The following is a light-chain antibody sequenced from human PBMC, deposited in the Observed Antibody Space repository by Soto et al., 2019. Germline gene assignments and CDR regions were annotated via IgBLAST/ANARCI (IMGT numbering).Light chain of an antibody. CDR1: QSISNW. CDR2: EAS. V-gene: IGKV1-12*01. J-gene: IGKJ4*01. CDR3: QQANNFPLT. Sequence: DTQMTQSPSSVSASVGDRVTITCRASQSISNWLAWYQQKPGKAPQLLIYEASRLQSGVPSRFSGSESGTDFTLTISSLQPEDFATYYCQQANNFPLTFGGGTKVEIK.